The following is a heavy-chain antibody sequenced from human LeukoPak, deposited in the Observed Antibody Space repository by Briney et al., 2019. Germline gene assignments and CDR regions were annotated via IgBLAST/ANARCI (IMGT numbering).Heavy chain of an antibody. Sequence: SETLSLTCTVSGGSISSPTYYWGWVRQPPGKGLEWIGSVYYSGSPYYNPSLKSRVTISVDTSKNHFSLKLSSVTAADTAVYYCARDQGNVDSSGWYLVGNAFDIWGQGTMVTVSS. D-gene: IGHD6-19*01. CDR2: VYYSGSP. J-gene: IGHJ3*02. V-gene: IGHV4-39*07. CDR3: ARDQGNVDSSGWYLVGNAFDI. CDR1: GGSISSPTYY.